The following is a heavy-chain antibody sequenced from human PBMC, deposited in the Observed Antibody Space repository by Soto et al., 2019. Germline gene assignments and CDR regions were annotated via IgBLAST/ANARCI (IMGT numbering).Heavy chain of an antibody. CDR3: ASANIVVVPAAIEDADYYYYGMDV. V-gene: IGHV5-10-1*01. Sequence: ESLKISCKGSGYSFTSYWISWVRQMPGKGLEWMGRIDPSDSYTNYSPSFQGHVTISADKSISTAYLQWSSLKASDTAMYYCASANIVVVPAAIEDADYYYYGMDVWGQGTTVTVS. CDR1: GYSFTSYW. D-gene: IGHD2-2*02. J-gene: IGHJ6*02. CDR2: IDPSDSYT.